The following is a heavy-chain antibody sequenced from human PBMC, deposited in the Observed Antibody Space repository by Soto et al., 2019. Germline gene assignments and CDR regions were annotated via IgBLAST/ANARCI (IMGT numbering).Heavy chain of an antibody. CDR1: GFTFSSYA. CDR3: ANLVASLTALLLHPHFDY. J-gene: IGHJ4*02. V-gene: IGHV3-23*01. CDR2: ISGSGGST. D-gene: IGHD3-22*01. Sequence: QSGGSLRLSCAASGFTFSSYAMSWVRQAPGKGLEWVSAISGSGGSTYYADSVKGRFTISRDNSKNTLYLQMNSLRAEDTAVYCCANLVASLTALLLHPHFDYWGQGTLVTVSS.